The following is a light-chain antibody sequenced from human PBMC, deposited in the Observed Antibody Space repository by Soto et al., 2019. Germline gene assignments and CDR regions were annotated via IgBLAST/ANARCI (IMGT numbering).Light chain of an antibody. J-gene: IGKJ1*01. CDR3: QQYGSSPSWT. V-gene: IGKV3-20*01. CDR1: QSVRSSY. CDR2: GAS. Sequence: VSTQSPGTLPSPPWETATVSCRASQSVRSSYLAWYQQKPGQAPRLLIYGASSRATGIPDRFSGSGSGTDFTLTISRLEPEDFAVYYCQQYGSSPSWTFGQGTKVDIK.